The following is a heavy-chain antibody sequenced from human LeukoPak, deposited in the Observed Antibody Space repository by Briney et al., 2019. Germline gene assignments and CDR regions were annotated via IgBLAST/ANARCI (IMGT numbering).Heavy chain of an antibody. Sequence: PGGSLRLSCAASGFIFSDHYMDWVRQAPGKGLEWVGRIRNKANSYTIEYAASVKGRFTISRDDSKNSLYLQMNSLKIEDTAVYYCARDSSSWYDYWGQGTLVTVSS. D-gene: IGHD6-13*01. CDR3: ARDSSSWYDY. V-gene: IGHV3-72*01. CDR2: IRNKANSYTI. J-gene: IGHJ4*02. CDR1: GFIFSDHY.